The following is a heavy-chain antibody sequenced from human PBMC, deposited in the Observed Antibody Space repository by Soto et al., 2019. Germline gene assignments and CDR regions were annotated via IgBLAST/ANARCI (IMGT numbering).Heavy chain of an antibody. Sequence: QVRLKQSGPGLVRPSGTLSLTCRVSGTSISSSYWWAWVRQSPGMGLEWIGEIYHSGITKYNPSLKSRVSMSIDKSNNQFSLKLTSVTAADTAVYYCATGPPHIVVVLAEFPSWGQGTLVTVSS. J-gene: IGHJ4*02. CDR1: GTSISSSYW. CDR2: IYHSGIT. CDR3: ATGPPHIVVVLAEFPS. V-gene: IGHV4-4*02. D-gene: IGHD2-21*01.